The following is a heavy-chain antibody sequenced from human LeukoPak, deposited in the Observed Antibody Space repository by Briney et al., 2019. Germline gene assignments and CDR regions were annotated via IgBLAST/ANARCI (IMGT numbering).Heavy chain of an antibody. CDR1: GFTFSSYW. CDR2: INSDGSST. V-gene: IGHV3-74*01. D-gene: IGHD3-10*01. Sequence: GGSLRLSCAASGFTFSSYWMHWVRQAPGKGLVWVSRINSDGSSTSYADSVKGRFTISRDNAKNTLYLQMNSLRAEGTAVYYCARVAYYGSGSYPGHYYYMDVWGKGTTVTISS. J-gene: IGHJ6*03. CDR3: ARVAYYGSGSYPGHYYYMDV.